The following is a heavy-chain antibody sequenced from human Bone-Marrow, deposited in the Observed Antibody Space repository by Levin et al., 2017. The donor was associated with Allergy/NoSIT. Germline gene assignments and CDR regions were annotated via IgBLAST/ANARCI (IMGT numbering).Heavy chain of an antibody. CDR3: ARDQFRRATDGAQWFDP. D-gene: IGHD5-24*01. CDR1: GFTFSNSW. J-gene: IGHJ5*02. Sequence: GESLKISCAASGFTFSNSWMSWVRQAPGKGLEWVANIKEDGSEKYYVDSVKGRFTISRDNAKNSLFVQMNSLRVEDTAVYYCARDQFRRATDGAQWFDPWGQGTLVTVSS. V-gene: IGHV3-7*01. CDR2: IKEDGSEK.